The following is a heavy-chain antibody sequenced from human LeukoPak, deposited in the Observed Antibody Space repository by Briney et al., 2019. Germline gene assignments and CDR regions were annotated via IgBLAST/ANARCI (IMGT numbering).Heavy chain of an antibody. CDR2: IIPIFGTA. D-gene: IGHD6-19*01. Sequence: SVKVSCKASGGTFSSYAISWVRQAPGQGLEWMGGIIPIFGTANYAQKFQGRVTITADESTSTAYMELSSLRSEDTAVYYCARDSEQWLAPDAFDIWGQGTMVTVSS. CDR1: GGTFSSYA. CDR3: ARDSEQWLAPDAFDI. J-gene: IGHJ3*02. V-gene: IGHV1-69*13.